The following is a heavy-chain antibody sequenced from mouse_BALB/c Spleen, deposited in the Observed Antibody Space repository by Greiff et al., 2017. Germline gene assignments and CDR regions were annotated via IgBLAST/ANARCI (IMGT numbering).Heavy chain of an antibody. V-gene: IGHV1-7*01. J-gene: IGHJ3*01. CDR2: INPSTGYT. CDR1: GYTFTSYC. Sequence: QVQLQESGAELVKPGASVKMSCTASGYTFTSYCMHWVKQRPGQGLEWIGYINPSTGYTEYNQKFKDKATFTADKSSSTAYMQLSSMSSDDSAVYYFARTGRREAWFAYWGQGTLVTVSA. CDR3: ARTGRREAWFAY.